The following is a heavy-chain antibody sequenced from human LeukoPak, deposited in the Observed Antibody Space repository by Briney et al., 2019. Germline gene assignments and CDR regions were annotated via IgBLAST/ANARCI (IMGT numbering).Heavy chain of an antibody. D-gene: IGHD3-10*01. Sequence: SETLSLTCTVSGVSINTYYWNWVRQSPGKGLEWIGHMFYSGTTSYNPSLKSRVAISVDTFKSRVSLTVTSVTAADTAVYYCVGEKSFFGEAIWSQGTLVTVSS. V-gene: IGHV4-59*01. CDR2: MFYSGTT. CDR3: VGEKSFFGEAI. J-gene: IGHJ3*02. CDR1: GVSINTYY.